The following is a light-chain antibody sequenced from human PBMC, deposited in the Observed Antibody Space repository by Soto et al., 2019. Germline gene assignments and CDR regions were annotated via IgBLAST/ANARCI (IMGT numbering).Light chain of an antibody. CDR2: DAS. V-gene: IGKV3-11*01. CDR3: QERSSWPPTFT. Sequence: EIVLTQSPATLSLSPGERATLSCRASQSVGKYLAWYQQKPGQAPRLLIYDASNRATGTPARFSGSGSGTDFTLSISSLEPEDFAVYYCQERSSWPPTFTFGPGTKVDIK. J-gene: IGKJ3*01. CDR1: QSVGKY.